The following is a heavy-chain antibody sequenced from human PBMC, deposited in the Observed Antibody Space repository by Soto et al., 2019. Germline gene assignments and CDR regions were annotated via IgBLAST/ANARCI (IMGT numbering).Heavy chain of an antibody. CDR2: IYHSGST. Sequence: PSETLSLTCAVSGYSISSGYYWGWIRQPPGKGLEWIGSIYHSGSTYYNPSLKSRVTISVDTSKNQFSLKLSSVTAADTAVYYCAREEYCSGGRCPFGPYYFDYWGQGTLVTVYS. CDR1: GYSISSGYY. V-gene: IGHV4-38-2*02. D-gene: IGHD2-15*01. CDR3: AREEYCSGGRCPFGPYYFDY. J-gene: IGHJ4*02.